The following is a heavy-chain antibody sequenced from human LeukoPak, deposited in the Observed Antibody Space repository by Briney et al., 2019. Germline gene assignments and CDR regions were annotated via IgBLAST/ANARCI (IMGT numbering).Heavy chain of an antibody. CDR3: ARDSRMVVTPDYYYGMDV. V-gene: IGHV3-11*04. D-gene: IGHD2-21*02. Sequence: GGSLRLSCAASGFTFSDYYMNWIRQAPGKGLEWVSYISSSGSTIYYADSVKGRFTISRDNAKNSLYLQMNSLRAEDTAVYYRARDSRMVVTPDYYYGMDVWGQGTTVTVSS. CDR1: GFTFSDYY. CDR2: ISSSGSTI. J-gene: IGHJ6*02.